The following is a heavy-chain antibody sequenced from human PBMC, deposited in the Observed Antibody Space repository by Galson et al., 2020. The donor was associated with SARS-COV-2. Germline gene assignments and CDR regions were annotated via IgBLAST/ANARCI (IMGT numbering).Heavy chain of an antibody. CDR1: GGTFSSYA. D-gene: IGHD6-13*01. CDR3: ARGGVHWQQLVHYYYYYMDV. V-gene: IGHV1-69*10. J-gene: IGHJ6*03. CDR2: IIPILGIA. Sequence: SVKVSCKASGGTFSSYAISWVRQAPGQGLEWMGGIIPILGIANYAQKFQGRVTITADKSTSTAYMELSSLRSEDTAVYYCARGGVHWQQLVHYYYYYMDVWGKGTTVTVSS.